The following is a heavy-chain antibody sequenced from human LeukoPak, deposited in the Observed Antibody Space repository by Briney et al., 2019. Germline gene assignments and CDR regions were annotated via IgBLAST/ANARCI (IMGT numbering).Heavy chain of an antibody. D-gene: IGHD1-26*01. Sequence: SETLSLTCTVSGGSISNSSYYWGWIRQPPGKGLEWIGSIYYSGSTYYNPSLKSRVTISVDTSKNQFSLKLSSVTAADTAVYYCARHLKPSPRSGFDYWGQGTLVTVSS. CDR3: ARHLKPSPRSGFDY. V-gene: IGHV4-39*01. CDR1: GGSISNSSYY. CDR2: IYYSGST. J-gene: IGHJ4*02.